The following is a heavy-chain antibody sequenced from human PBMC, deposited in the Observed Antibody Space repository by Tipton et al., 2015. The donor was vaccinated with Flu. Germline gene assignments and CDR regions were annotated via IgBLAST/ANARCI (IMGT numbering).Heavy chain of an antibody. V-gene: IGHV4-61*02. J-gene: IGHJ5*02. D-gene: IGHD4-11*01. CDR2: IYTSGST. CDR3: ARYPESNYHWFGP. CDR1: GGSISSGSYY. Sequence: TLSLTCTVSGGSISSGSYYWSWIRQPAGKGLEWIGRIYTSGSTNYNPSLKSRVTISVDTSKNQISLKLSSVTAADTAVYYCARYPESNYHWFGPWGQGALSPSPQ.